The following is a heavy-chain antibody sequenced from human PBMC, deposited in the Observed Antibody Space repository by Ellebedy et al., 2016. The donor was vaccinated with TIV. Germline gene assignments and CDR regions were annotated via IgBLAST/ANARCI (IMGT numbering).Heavy chain of an antibody. V-gene: IGHV3-53*01. J-gene: IGHJ4*02. Sequence: LSLTCASSGFSVSSNYMSWVRQAPGKGLEWVSVIYRGGSTDYADSVRGRFTISRDNSKNTLYLQMNSLRAEDTAVYYCPRSLTTGTTLWEWTFDYWGQGTLVTVSS. D-gene: IGHD1-1*01. CDR1: GFSVSSNY. CDR2: IYRGGST. CDR3: PRSLTTGTTLWEWTFDY.